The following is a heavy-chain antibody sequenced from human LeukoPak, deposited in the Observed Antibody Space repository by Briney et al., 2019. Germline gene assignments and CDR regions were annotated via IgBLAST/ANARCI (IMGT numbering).Heavy chain of an antibody. CDR3: VKDRIWGEDYFDY. D-gene: IGHD3-16*01. J-gene: IGHJ4*02. V-gene: IGHV3-9*01. CDR1: GFTFDDYA. Sequence: QPGRSLRLSCAASGFTFDDYAMHWVRQAPGKGLEWVSGISWNSGSIGYADSVKGRFTISRDNAKNSLYLQMNSLRAEDTAVYYCVKDRIWGEDYFDYWGQGTLVTVSS. CDR2: ISWNSGSI.